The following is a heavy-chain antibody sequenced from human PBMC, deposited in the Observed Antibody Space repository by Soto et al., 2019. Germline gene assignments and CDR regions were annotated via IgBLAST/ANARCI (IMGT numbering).Heavy chain of an antibody. D-gene: IGHD3-16*01. Sequence: SETLSLTCTVSGGSISSGGYYWSWIRQHPGKGLEWIGYIYYSGSTYYNPSLKSRVTISVDTSKNQFSLKLSSVTAADTAVCYCARGPGEPFMLYYFDYWGQGTLVTVSS. CDR2: IYYSGST. V-gene: IGHV4-31*03. J-gene: IGHJ4*02. CDR1: GGSISSGGYY. CDR3: ARGPGEPFMLYYFDY.